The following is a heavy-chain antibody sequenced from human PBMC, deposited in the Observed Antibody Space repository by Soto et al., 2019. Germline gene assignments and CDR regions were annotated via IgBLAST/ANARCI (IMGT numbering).Heavy chain of an antibody. CDR2: IKSKTDGGTT. CDR3: TTGFRYDFWSGYYQPYYYYGMDV. Sequence: PGGSLRLSCAASGFTFSNAWMSWVRQAPGKGLEWVGRIKSKTDGGTTDYAAPVKGRFTISRDDSKNTLYLQMNSLKTEDTAVYYCTTGFRYDFWSGYYQPYYYYGMDVWGRGTTVTVSS. D-gene: IGHD3-3*01. J-gene: IGHJ6*02. CDR1: GFTFSNAW. V-gene: IGHV3-15*01.